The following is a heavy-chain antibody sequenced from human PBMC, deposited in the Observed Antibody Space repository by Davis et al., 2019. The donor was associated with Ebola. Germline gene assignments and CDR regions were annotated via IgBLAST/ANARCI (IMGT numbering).Heavy chain of an antibody. CDR1: GFTFSSYS. CDR3: AKDSNTGCLDY. V-gene: IGHV3-21*04. D-gene: IGHD5-12*01. Sequence: GESLKISCAASGFTFSSYSMNWVRQAPGKGLEWVSSISSSSSYIYYADSVKGRFTISRDNAKNSLYLQMNSLRAEDTAVYYCAKDSNTGCLDYWGQGTLVTVSS. J-gene: IGHJ4*02. CDR2: ISSSSSYI.